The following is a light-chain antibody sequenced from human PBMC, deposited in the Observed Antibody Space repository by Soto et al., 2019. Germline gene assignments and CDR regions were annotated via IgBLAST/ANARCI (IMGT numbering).Light chain of an antibody. CDR2: DVN. J-gene: IGLJ2*01. Sequence: QSALTQPASVSGSPGQSITISCTGTISDIGGYNFISWYQHHPGKAPKLVIYDVNNRPSGISYRFSGSKSGNTASLTISGLQAEDEADYYCSSYTSSSTLGVFGGGTKLTVL. V-gene: IGLV2-14*01. CDR1: ISDIGGYNF. CDR3: SSYTSSSTLGV.